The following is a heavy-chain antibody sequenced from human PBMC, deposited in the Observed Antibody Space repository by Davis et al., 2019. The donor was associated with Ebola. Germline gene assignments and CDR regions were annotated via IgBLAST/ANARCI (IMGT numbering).Heavy chain of an antibody. CDR3: ASSQWLRAYNWFDP. D-gene: IGHD5-12*01. J-gene: IGHJ5*02. CDR1: GYTFSSYY. Sequence: AASVKVSCKASGYTFSSYYLHWVRQAPGQGLEWMAIISPITGNTNYAQKLQGRVTMTTDTSTSTAYMELRSLRSDDTAVYYCASSQWLRAYNWFDPWGQGTLVTVSS. V-gene: IGHV1-18*04. CDR2: ISPITGNT.